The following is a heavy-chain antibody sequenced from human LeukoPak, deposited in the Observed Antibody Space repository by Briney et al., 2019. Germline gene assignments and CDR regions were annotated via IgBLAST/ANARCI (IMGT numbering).Heavy chain of an antibody. CDR3: ARRAMVRGVIGYYYYGMDV. D-gene: IGHD3-10*01. CDR1: GGSISIYY. V-gene: IGHV4-59*08. CDR2: IYYSGST. Sequence: SETLSLTCTVSGGSISIYYWSWIRQPPGKGLEWIGYIYYSGSTNYNPSLKSRVTISVDTSKNQFSLKLSSVTAADTAVYYCARRAMVRGVIGYYYYGMDVWGQGTTVTVSS. J-gene: IGHJ6*02.